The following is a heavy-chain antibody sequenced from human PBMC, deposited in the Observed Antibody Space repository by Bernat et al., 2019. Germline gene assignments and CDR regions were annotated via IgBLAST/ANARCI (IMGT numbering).Heavy chain of an antibody. D-gene: IGHD5-18*01. CDR1: GFTFRDYW. CDR3: AKARGYSYGLTEY. CDR2: ISGSGGST. Sequence: EVRLVESGGGLVQPGGSPRLSCAASGFTFRDYWMHWVRQVAGKGLEWVSAISGSGGSTYYADSVKGRFTISRDNSKNTLYLQMNSLRAEDTAVYYCAKARGYSYGLTEYWGQGTLVTVSS. V-gene: IGHV3-23*04. J-gene: IGHJ4*02.